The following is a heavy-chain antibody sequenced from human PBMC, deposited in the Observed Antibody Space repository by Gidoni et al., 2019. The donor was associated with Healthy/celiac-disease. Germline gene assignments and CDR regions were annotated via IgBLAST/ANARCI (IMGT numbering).Heavy chain of an antibody. J-gene: IGHJ3*02. V-gene: IGHV1-58*01. CDR2: IVVGSGNT. CDR3: AADRRYNWNDGLGAFDI. CDR1: GFTFTSSA. D-gene: IGHD1-20*01. Sequence: QMQLVQSGPEVKKPGTSVKVSCQASGFTFTSSAVQWVRQARGQRLEWIGWIVVGSGNTNYAQKFQERVTITRDMSTSTAYMELSSLRSEDTAVYYCAADRRYNWNDGLGAFDIWGQGTMVTVSS.